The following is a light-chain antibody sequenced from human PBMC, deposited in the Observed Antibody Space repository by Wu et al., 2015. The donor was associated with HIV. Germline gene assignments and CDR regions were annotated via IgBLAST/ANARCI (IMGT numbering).Light chain of an antibody. V-gene: IGKV3-20*01. Sequence: EVVLTQSPGTLSLSPGDRATLSCRASQSVSNHYLSWYQQKPGQPPRLLIYGASSRATGIPDRFSGSGSGTDFTLTISRLEPEDFAVYYCQQYGSSPIFGGGTKVEIK. CDR2: GAS. CDR1: QSVSNHY. J-gene: IGKJ4*01. CDR3: QQYGSSPI.